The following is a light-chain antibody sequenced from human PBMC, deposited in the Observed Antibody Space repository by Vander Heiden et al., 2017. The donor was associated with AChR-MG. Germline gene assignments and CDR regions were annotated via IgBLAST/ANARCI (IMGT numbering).Light chain of an antibody. CDR3: SSYAGSNNLEVG. CDR1: SSDVGGYNY. V-gene: IGLV2-8*01. CDR2: EVS. J-gene: IGLJ2*01. Sequence: QSALTQPPSASGSPGQSVTISCTGTSSDVGGYNYVSWYQQHPGKAPKLMSYEVSKRPSGVPDRFSGSKSGNTASLTVSGLQAEDEADYYCSSYAGSNNLEVGCGGGTKLTVL.